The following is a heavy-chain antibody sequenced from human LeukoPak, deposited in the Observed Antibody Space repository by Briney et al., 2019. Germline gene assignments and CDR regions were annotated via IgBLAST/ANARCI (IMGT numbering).Heavy chain of an antibody. V-gene: IGHV3-21*01. Sequence: GGSLRLSCAASGFTFSSYSMNWVRQAPGKGLEWVSSISSSSSYIYYADSVKGRFTVSRDNAKNSLYLQMNSLRAEDTAVYYCARDPKHMVRGVINDYYYGMDVWGQGTTVTVSS. CDR1: GFTFSSYS. J-gene: IGHJ6*02. CDR3: ARDPKHMVRGVINDYYYGMDV. CDR2: ISSSSSYI. D-gene: IGHD3-10*01.